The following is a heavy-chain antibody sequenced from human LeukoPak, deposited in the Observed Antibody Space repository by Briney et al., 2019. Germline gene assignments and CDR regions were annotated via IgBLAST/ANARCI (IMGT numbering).Heavy chain of an antibody. CDR2: IYISGST. D-gene: IGHD3-10*01. Sequence: SETLSLTCTVSGGSISSYYWSWIRQPPGKGLEWIGYIYISGSTNYNPSLKSRVTISVDTSKNQFSLKLSSVTAADTAVYYCARHRVQYGWFDPWGQGTLVTVSS. V-gene: IGHV4-4*09. CDR1: GGSISSYY. J-gene: IGHJ5*02. CDR3: ARHRVQYGWFDP.